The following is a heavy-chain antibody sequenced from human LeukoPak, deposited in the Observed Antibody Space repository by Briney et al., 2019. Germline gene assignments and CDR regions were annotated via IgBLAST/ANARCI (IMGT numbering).Heavy chain of an antibody. CDR3: ARDGGSYLQPTDY. Sequence: GGSLTLSCTASGFTYTTYAMSWVRQAPGKGLEWLSSITGSGDSKYYADSVKGRFTISRDNSKHTLYLQMNSLRAEDTAVYHCARDGGSYLQPTDYWGQGTLVTVSS. J-gene: IGHJ4*02. D-gene: IGHD1-26*01. CDR1: GFTYTTYA. CDR2: ITGSGDSK. V-gene: IGHV3-23*01.